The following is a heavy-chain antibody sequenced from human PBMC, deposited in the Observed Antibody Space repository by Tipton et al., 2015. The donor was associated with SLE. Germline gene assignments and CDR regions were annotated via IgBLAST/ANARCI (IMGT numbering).Heavy chain of an antibody. Sequence: LRLSCTFSGFSLSTSGMSVSWIRQPPGKALEWLAIIDWEDDKYYSTSLKTRLTISKDTSKNQVVLTMTNMDPVDTATYYCARTLEHSSDSDDAFDIWGQGTMVTVSS. V-gene: IGHV2-70*01. CDR2: IDWEDDK. CDR3: ARTLEHSSDSDDAFDI. CDR1: GFSLSTSGMS. D-gene: IGHD6-19*01. J-gene: IGHJ3*02.